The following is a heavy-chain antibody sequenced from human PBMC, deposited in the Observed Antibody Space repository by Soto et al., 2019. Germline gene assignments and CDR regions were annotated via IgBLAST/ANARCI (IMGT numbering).Heavy chain of an antibody. V-gene: IGHV1-2*02. CDR3: ARVYPLSTYYYDSSGYSALDY. J-gene: IGHJ4*02. D-gene: IGHD3-22*01. CDR2: INPNSGGT. Sequence: GASVKVSCKASGYTFTGYYMHWVRQAPGQGLEWMGWINPNSGGTNYAQKFQGRVTMTRDTSISTAYMELSRLRSDDTAVYYCARVYPLSTYYYDSSGYSALDYWGQGTLVTV. CDR1: GYTFTGYY.